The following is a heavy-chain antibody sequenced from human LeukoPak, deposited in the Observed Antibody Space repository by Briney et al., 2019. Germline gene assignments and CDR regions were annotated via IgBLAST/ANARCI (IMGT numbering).Heavy chain of an antibody. Sequence: SETLSLTCTVSGGSISSSNYYWGWIRQPPTKGLEWIGSIYYSGSTYYNPSLKSRVTISVDTSKNQFSLKLSSVTAADTAVYYCARHGIPPDYYMDVWGKGTTVTVSS. CDR1: GGSISSSNYY. CDR3: ARHGIPPDYYMDV. V-gene: IGHV4-39*01. CDR2: IYYSGST. J-gene: IGHJ6*03. D-gene: IGHD2-2*02.